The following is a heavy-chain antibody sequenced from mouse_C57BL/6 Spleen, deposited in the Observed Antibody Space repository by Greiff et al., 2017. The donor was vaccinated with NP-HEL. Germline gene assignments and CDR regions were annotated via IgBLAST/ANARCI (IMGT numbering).Heavy chain of an antibody. CDR1: GFTFSSYA. D-gene: IGHD2-4*01. V-gene: IGHV5-4*01. CDR2: ISDGGSYT. CDR3: ARIYDYEAWFAY. Sequence: EVQLVESGGGLVKPGGSLKLSCAASGFTFSSYAMSWVRQTPEKRLEWVATISDGGSYTYYPHNVKGRFTISRDNAKNNLYLQMSHLKSEDTAMYYCARIYDYEAWFAYWGQGTLVTVSA. J-gene: IGHJ3*01.